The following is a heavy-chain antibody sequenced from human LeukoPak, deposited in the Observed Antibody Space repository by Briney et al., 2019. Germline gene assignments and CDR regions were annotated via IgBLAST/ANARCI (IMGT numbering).Heavy chain of an antibody. J-gene: IGHJ6*04. D-gene: IGHD2-21*01. CDR1: GYSISSGYY. CDR3: AGKEGDYYYYGMDV. V-gene: IGHV4-38-2*01. Sequence: SETLSLTCAVSGYSISSGYYWGRIRQPPGKGLEWIGSIYHSGSTYYNPSLKSRVTISVDTAKNQFSLKLSSVTAADTAVYYCAGKEGDYYYYGMDVWGKGTTVTVSP. CDR2: IYHSGST.